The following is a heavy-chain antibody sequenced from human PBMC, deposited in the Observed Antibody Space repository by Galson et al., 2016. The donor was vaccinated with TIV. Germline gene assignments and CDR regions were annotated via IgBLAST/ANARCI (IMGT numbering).Heavy chain of an antibody. D-gene: IGHD2-15*01. CDR2: ISGYNGNT. CDR1: DYSFTTYG. CDR3: ARVPGTQVIAATGGWFDP. V-gene: IGHV1-18*01. Sequence: SVKVSCKASDYSFTTYGFGWVRQAPGQGLEWMGWISGYNGNTNYAQKFQGRVTLTTDTSTSTAYMELRSLISDDTAIYFCARVPGTQVIAATGGWFDPWGQGTLVTVSS. J-gene: IGHJ5*02.